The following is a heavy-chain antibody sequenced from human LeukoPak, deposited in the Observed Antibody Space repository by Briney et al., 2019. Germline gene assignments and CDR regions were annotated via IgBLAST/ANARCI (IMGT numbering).Heavy chain of an antibody. J-gene: IGHJ4*02. CDR3: ARGSVAGTGYFDY. CDR1: GVTFSSYC. CDR2: INSDGSNT. D-gene: IGHD6-19*01. Sequence: GGSLRLSCAASGVTFSSYCMHWVRQAPGEGLGWVSRINSDGSNTNYADSVKGRFTISTHNAKNTLYLQMNSLRAEDTAVYYCARGSVAGTGYFDYWGQGTLVTVSS. V-gene: IGHV3-74*01.